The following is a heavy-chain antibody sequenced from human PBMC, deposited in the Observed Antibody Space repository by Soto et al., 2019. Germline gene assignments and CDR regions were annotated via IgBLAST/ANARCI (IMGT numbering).Heavy chain of an antibody. Sequence: PGGSLRLSCAASGFTFRDYYMTWIRQAPGKGLEWVSSISSSSSYIYYADSVKGRFTISRDNAKNSLYLQMNSLRAEDTAVYYWARVGYDILTGPLGMDVWGQGATVTVSS. V-gene: IGHV3-11*06. CDR1: GFTFRDYY. CDR2: ISSSSSYI. J-gene: IGHJ6*02. D-gene: IGHD3-9*01. CDR3: ARVGYDILTGPLGMDV.